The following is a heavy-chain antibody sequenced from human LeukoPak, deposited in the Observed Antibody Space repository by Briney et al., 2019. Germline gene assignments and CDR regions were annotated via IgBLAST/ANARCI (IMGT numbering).Heavy chain of an antibody. CDR1: GDSIKSGRYY. CDR3: ARSRSGGDYYYMDV. Sequence: PSETLSLTCRVSGDSIKSGRYYWAWIRQPPGKGLEWIGTISYGWNTYYNPSLKSPVSISVDTSKNQFSLKLTSVTAADTAVYYCARSRSGGDYYYMDVWGKGTTVTVSS. CDR2: ISYGWNT. D-gene: IGHD3-3*01. V-gene: IGHV4-39*07. J-gene: IGHJ6*03.